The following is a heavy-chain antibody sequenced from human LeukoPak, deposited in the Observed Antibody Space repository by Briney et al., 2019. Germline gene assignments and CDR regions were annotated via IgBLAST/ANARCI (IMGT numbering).Heavy chain of an antibody. CDR1: GFTFSSYA. D-gene: IGHD3-10*01. CDR2: ISYDGSNK. V-gene: IGHV3-30*04. J-gene: IGHJ5*02. CDR3: ASSGDVMVRGVISWSDP. Sequence: GGSLRLSCAASGFTFSSYAMHWVRQAPGKGLEWVAVISYDGSNKYYADSVKGRFTISRDNSKNTLYLQMNSLRAEDTAVYYCASSGDVMVRGVISWSDPWGQGTLVTVSS.